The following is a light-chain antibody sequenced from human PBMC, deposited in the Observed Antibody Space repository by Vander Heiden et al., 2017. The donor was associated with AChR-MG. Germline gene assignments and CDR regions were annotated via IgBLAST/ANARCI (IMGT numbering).Light chain of an antibody. V-gene: IGKV3-20*01. J-gene: IGKJ2*01. CDR2: DAS. CDR3: QQYGGSPLYT. Sequence: EIVLTQSPGTLSLSPGETATLSCRASRSVSNNFLTWYQHKPGRAPRLLIYDASSRATGIPDRFSGSGYGTNFTLTVSGLEPEDFAIYFCQQYGGSPLYTFGQGTRL. CDR1: RSVSNNF.